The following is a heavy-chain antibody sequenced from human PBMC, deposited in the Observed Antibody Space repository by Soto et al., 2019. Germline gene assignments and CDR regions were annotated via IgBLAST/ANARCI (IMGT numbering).Heavy chain of an antibody. CDR1: GYSISSSYY. J-gene: IGHJ5*02. D-gene: IGHD3-16*01. CDR2: IYHSGNT. Sequence: SETLSLTCAVSGYSISSSYYWGWIRQPPGKGLEWIGSIYHSGNTYYSPSLKSRVTISVDTSKNQFSLKLSSVTAADTAVFYCARDPLPYTGYAYSWFDPWGQGILVTVS. V-gene: IGHV4-38-2*02. CDR3: ARDPLPYTGYAYSWFDP.